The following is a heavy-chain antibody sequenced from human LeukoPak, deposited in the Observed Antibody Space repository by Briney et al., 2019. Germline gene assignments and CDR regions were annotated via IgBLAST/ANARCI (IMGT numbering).Heavy chain of an antibody. D-gene: IGHD6-19*01. CDR2: ISSSGSTI. J-gene: IGHJ4*02. CDR3: ARVSLAGYHDY. Sequence: GSLRLSCAASGFTFSDYYMSWIRQAPGKGLEWVSYISSSGSTIYYADSVKGRFTISRDNAKNSLYLQMNSLGAEDTAVYYCARVSLAGYHDYWGQGTLVTVSS. V-gene: IGHV3-11*01. CDR1: GFTFSDYY.